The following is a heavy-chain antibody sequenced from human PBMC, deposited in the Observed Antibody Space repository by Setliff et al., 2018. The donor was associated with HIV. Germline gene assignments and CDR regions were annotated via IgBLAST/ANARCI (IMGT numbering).Heavy chain of an antibody. D-gene: IGHD2-8*02. Sequence: PSVKVSCKASGYTFTTSAISWVRQAPGQELQWMGWSHTYNGNVNYARKFRGRVTMTTGASTNTAFMELSNLRSDDTAIYYCAREFSWSAFYFDSWGQGTQVTVSS. V-gene: IGHV1-18*01. CDR3: AREFSWSAFYFDS. J-gene: IGHJ4*02. CDR2: SHTYNGNV. CDR1: GYTFTTSA.